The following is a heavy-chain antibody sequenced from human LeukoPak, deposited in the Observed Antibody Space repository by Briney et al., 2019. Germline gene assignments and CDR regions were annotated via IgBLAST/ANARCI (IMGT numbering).Heavy chain of an antibody. CDR2: IYYSGST. V-gene: IGHV4-30-4*01. CDR1: GGSISSGDYY. J-gene: IGHJ4*02. Sequence: PSETLSLTCIVSGGSISSGDYYWSWIRQPPGKGLEWIGYIYYSGSTYYNPSLKSRITMSVDTSKNQFSLKLSSVTAADTAVYYCATHSSSYSYFDYWGQGTLSPSPQ. CDR3: ATHSSSYSYFDY. D-gene: IGHD3-22*01.